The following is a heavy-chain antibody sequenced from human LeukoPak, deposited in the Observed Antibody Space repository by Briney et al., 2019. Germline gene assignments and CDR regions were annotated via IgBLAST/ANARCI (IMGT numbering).Heavy chain of an antibody. CDR2: ISNNGGYT. Sequence: GGSLRLSCAASGFTFSSSAMSWVRQAPGKGLEWVSAISNNGGYTYYADSVQGRFTISRDNSKSTLCLQMNSLRAEDTAVYFCAKYSGSYYYPPNWDSWGQGTLVTVSS. CDR3: AKYSGSYYYPPNWDS. V-gene: IGHV3-23*01. D-gene: IGHD1-26*01. J-gene: IGHJ4*02. CDR1: GFTFSSSA.